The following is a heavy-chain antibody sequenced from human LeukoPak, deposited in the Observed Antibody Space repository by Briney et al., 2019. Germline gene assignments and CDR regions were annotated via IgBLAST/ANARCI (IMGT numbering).Heavy chain of an antibody. CDR2: ISLSSSTI. CDR1: GFTFNSYD. D-gene: IGHD2-15*01. Sequence: GGSLRLSCAASGFTFNSYDMNWVRQAPGKGLEWVSYISLSSSTICYADSVKGRFTISRDNAKNSLYLQMNSLRAEDTAVYYCARTVVAATADYWGQGTLVTVSS. CDR3: ARTVVAATADY. V-gene: IGHV3-48*01. J-gene: IGHJ4*02.